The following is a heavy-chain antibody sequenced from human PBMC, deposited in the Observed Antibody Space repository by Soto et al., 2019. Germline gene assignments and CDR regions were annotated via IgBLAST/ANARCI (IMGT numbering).Heavy chain of an antibody. J-gene: IGHJ5*02. CDR2: ISGSGGST. D-gene: IGHD3-10*01. Sequence: PGGSLRLSCAASGFTFSSYAMSWVRQAPGKGLEWVSAISGSGGSTYYADSVKGRFTISRDNSKNTLYLQMNSLRAEDTAVYYCAKVGITMVRGVMYWFDPWGQGTLVTVSS. CDR3: AKVGITMVRGVMYWFDP. V-gene: IGHV3-23*01. CDR1: GFTFSSYA.